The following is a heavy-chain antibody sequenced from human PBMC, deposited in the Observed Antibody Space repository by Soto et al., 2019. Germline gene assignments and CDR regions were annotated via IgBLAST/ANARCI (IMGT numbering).Heavy chain of an antibody. CDR1: GDSVSSWDYY. J-gene: IGHJ5*02. D-gene: IGHD3-16*01. V-gene: IGHV4-61*08. Sequence: SDTLSLTCTVSGDSVSSWDYYWTWIRQPPGKGLEWVGHIYFSGRTNYIPSLESRVTISLDTSKNQFSLKLTSVTAADTAVYYCARVPIDTYMIYWSDPWGQGTLVTVSS. CDR3: ARVPIDTYMIYWSDP. CDR2: IYFSGRT.